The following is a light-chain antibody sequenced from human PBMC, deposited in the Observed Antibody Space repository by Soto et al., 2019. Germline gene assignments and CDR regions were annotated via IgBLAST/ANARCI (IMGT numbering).Light chain of an antibody. CDR3: LLYYGGARV. V-gene: IGLV7-43*01. CDR2: STN. Sequence: QAVVTQEPSLTVSPGGTVTLTCASSTGAVTSGHYPNWFQLKPGQAPRALIYSTNKKHSWTPARLSGSLLGGKAALTLSGVQPEDEAEYYCLLYYGGARVFGGGTKLTVL. CDR1: TGAVTSGHY. J-gene: IGLJ2*01.